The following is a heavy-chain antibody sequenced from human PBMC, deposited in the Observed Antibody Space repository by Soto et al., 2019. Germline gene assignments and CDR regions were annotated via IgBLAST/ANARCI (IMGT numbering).Heavy chain of an antibody. CDR3: AIVIVVVPAAIKEGWFDP. J-gene: IGHJ5*02. V-gene: IGHV4-38-2*01. CDR1: GYSISSGYY. D-gene: IGHD2-2*02. CDR2: IYHSGST. Sequence: SETLSLTCAVSGYSISSGYYWGWIRQPPGKGLEWIGSIYHSGSTYYNPSLKSRVTISLDTSKNQFSLKLSSVTAEDTAVYYCAIVIVVVPAAIKEGWFDPWGQGTLVTVSS.